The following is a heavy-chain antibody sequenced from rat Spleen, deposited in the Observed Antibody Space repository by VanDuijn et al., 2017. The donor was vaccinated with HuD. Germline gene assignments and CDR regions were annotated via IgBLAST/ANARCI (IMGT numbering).Heavy chain of an antibody. CDR3: ARSAILRIVRDVMDA. J-gene: IGHJ4*01. Sequence: EVQLQESGPGLVKPSQSLSLTCSVTGYSITNTYRWNWIRKFPGNKLEWMGNIDSAGSTNYNPSLKSRISITRDTSKNQFFLQVNSVTTEDTATYYCARSAILRIVRDVMDAWGQGTSVTVSS. D-gene: IGHD1-6*01. CDR1: GYSITNTYR. V-gene: IGHV3-3*01. CDR2: IDSAGST.